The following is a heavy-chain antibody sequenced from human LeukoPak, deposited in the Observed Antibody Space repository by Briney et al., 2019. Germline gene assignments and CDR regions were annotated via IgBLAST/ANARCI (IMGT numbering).Heavy chain of an antibody. J-gene: IGHJ2*01. Sequence: PGGSLRLSCGASGFTVSSNYMSWVRQAPGKGLEWVSVIYSGGSTYYADSVKGRFTISRDNSKNTLYLQMNSLRAEDTAVYYCARDRRGGDWYFDLWGCGTLVTVSS. CDR3: ARDRRGGDWYFDL. CDR1: GFTVSSNY. D-gene: IGHD3-10*01. CDR2: IYSGGST. V-gene: IGHV3-66*01.